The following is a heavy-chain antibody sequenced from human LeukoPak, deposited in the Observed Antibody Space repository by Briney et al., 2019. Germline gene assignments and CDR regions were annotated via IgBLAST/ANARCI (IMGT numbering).Heavy chain of an antibody. J-gene: IGHJ3*02. Sequence: GASVKVSCKASGYTFTSYYMHWVRQAPGQGLEWMGIINPSGGSTSYAQKFQGRVTITRDTSASTVYMELSSLRSEDMAVYYCARYVSGLSAFDIWGQGTMVTVSS. D-gene: IGHD5-12*01. CDR2: INPSGGST. V-gene: IGHV1-46*01. CDR1: GYTFTSYY. CDR3: ARYVSGLSAFDI.